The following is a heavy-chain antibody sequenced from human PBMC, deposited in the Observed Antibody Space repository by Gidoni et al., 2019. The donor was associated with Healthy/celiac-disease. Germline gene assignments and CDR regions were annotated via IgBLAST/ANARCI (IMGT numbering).Heavy chain of an antibody. Sequence: EVQLVESGGGLVKPGGSLRLSCAASGFTFSNAWMSWVRQAPGKGLEWVGRIKSKTDGGTTDYAAPVKGRFTISRDDSKNTLYLQMNSLKTEDTAVYYCTTSEGWLVTNFDYWGQGTLVTVSS. D-gene: IGHD6-19*01. V-gene: IGHV3-15*01. CDR3: TTSEGWLVTNFDY. CDR2: IKSKTDGGTT. CDR1: GFTFSNAW. J-gene: IGHJ4*02.